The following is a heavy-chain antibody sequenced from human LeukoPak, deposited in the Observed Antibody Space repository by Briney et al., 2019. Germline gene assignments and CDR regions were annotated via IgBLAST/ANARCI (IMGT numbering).Heavy chain of an antibody. J-gene: IGHJ4*02. D-gene: IGHD1-26*01. CDR1: GGSFSGYY. V-gene: IGHV4-34*01. CDR2: INHSGST. Sequence: PSETLSLTCAVCGGSFSGYYWSWIRQPPGKGLEWIGEINHSGSTNYNPSLKSRVTMSVDTSKNQFSLKLSSVTAADTAVYYCARAIVGTTFGYFDYWGQGTLVTVSS. CDR3: ARAIVGTTFGYFDY.